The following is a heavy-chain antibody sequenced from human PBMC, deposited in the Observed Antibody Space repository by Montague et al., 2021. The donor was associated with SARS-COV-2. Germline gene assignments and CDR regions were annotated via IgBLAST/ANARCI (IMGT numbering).Heavy chain of an antibody. V-gene: IGHV4-39*02. CDR3: ARRGRKLLPVATAIGGFDI. CDR1: GGSISSSNYY. Sequence: SETLSLTCTASGGSISSSNYYWDWIRQPPGKGLEWIGSIYDSGSTYYNPSLKSRVTISVDTSKNHFSLKLSSVTAADTAVYYCARRGRKLLPVATAIGGFDIGGQGTRVTVSS. J-gene: IGHJ3*02. CDR2: IYDSGST. D-gene: IGHD5-12*01.